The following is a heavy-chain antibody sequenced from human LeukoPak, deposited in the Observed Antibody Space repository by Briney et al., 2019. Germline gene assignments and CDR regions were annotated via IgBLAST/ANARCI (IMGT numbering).Heavy chain of an antibody. CDR1: GYTFTSYG. Sequence: ASVKGSCKAPGYTFTSYGISWVRQAPGQGLEWMGWISAYNVNTNYAQKLQGRVTMTTDTSTSTAYMELRSLRSDDTAVYYCARSGGAAAGISPGLFYYYYGMDVWGQGTTVTVSS. V-gene: IGHV1-18*01. CDR3: ARSGGAAAGISPGLFYYYYGMDV. J-gene: IGHJ6*02. CDR2: ISAYNVNT. D-gene: IGHD6-13*01.